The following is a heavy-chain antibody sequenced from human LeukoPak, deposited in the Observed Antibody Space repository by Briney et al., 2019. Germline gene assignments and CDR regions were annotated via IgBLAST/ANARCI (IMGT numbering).Heavy chain of an antibody. J-gene: IGHJ4*02. D-gene: IGHD3-10*01. CDR3: SVRGFMDGGGSYFDY. CDR1: GGTFSSYT. CDR2: IIPILDIT. V-gene: IGHV1-69*02. Sequence: VKVSCKASGGTFSSYTISWVRQAPGQGLEWMGRIIPILDITNYAQKFQGRVTITADKSTSTAYMELSSLKSEDTAVYYCSVRGFMDGGGSYFDYWGQGTLVTVSS.